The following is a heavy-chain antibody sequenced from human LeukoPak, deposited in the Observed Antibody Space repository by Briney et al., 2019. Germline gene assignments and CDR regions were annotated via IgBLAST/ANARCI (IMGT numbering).Heavy chain of an antibody. CDR1: GGSFSGYY. J-gene: IGHJ4*02. CDR2: INHSGST. D-gene: IGHD3-10*01. Sequence: PSETLSLTCAVYGGSFSGYYWSWIRQPPGKGLEWIGEINHSGSTNYNPSLKSRVTISVDTSKNQFSLKLGSVTAADTAVYYCARGKSYYGSGTAPGVDYWGQGTLVTVSS. V-gene: IGHV4-34*01. CDR3: ARGKSYYGSGTAPGVDY.